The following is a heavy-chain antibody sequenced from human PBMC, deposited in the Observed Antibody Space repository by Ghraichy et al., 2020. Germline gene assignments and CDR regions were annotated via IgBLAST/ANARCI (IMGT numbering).Heavy chain of an antibody. CDR2: INHVGRT. J-gene: IGHJ6*03. V-gene: IGHV4-34*01. CDR1: GESFSDYY. CDR3: ARGRRYGGICYVGGCSYFYYMDV. Sequence: SETLSLTCAVYGESFSDYYWSWIRQSPGKGLEWIGEINHVGRTNHNPSLKSRVTMSTDTSKNQCSLTLSSVTAADTAVYYCARGRRYGGICYVGGCSYFYYMDVWGKGTTVTVSS. D-gene: IGHD2-8*02.